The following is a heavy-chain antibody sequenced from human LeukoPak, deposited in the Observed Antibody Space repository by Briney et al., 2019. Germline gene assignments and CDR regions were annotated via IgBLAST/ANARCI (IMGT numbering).Heavy chain of an antibody. Sequence: PGGSLRLSCAASGFTFSSYGMHWVRQAPGKGLEWVAVIWYDGSNKYYADSVKGRFTISRDNSKNTLYLQMNSLRAEDTAVYYCARPSSTSSHYDMDVWGQGTTVTVSS. CDR1: GFTFSSYG. J-gene: IGHJ6*02. CDR3: ARPSSTSSHYDMDV. D-gene: IGHD2-2*01. CDR2: IWYDGSNK. V-gene: IGHV3-33*01.